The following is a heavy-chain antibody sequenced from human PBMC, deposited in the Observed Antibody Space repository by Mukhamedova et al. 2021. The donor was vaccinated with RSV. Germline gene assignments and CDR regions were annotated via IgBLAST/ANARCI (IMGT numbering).Heavy chain of an antibody. D-gene: IGHD2-21*02. CDR3: GRFWGCGGDCYVLDY. Sequence: GLEWIGNIYYSGSTSYNASLKSRVTISVDMSKNQFSLKLTSVTTADTAVYDCGRFWGCGGDCYVLDYWGQGTLVTVSS. CDR2: IYYSGST. J-gene: IGHJ4*02. V-gene: IGHV4-59*01.